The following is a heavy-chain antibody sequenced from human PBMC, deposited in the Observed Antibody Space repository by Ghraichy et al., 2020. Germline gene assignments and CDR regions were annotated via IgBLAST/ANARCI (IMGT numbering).Heavy chain of an antibody. CDR1: GYTFTSYG. D-gene: IGHD6-6*01. Sequence: ASVKVSCKASGYTFTSYGITWVRQAPGQGLEWMGWIGAYNGNTKYAQTVQGRVTMTTDTSTSTAYMELRSLGSDDTAVYYCARAAAEYSSTTYAPYSGQGTLVTVSS. J-gene: IGHJ4*02. CDR2: IGAYNGNT. V-gene: IGHV1-18*01. CDR3: ARAAAEYSSTTYAPY.